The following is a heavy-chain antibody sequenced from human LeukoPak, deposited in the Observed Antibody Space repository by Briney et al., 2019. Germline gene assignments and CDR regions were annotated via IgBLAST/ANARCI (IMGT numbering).Heavy chain of an antibody. V-gene: IGHV3-21*01. CDR3: ARPGAGTPTYYMDV. CDR1: GFTFSSYS. J-gene: IGHJ6*03. D-gene: IGHD1-26*01. CDR2: ISSSSSYI. Sequence: GGSLRLSCAASGFTFSSYSMNWVRQAPGKGLEWVSSISSSSSYIYYADSVKGRFTISRDNAKNSLYLQMNSLRAEDTAVYYCARPGAGTPTYYMDVWGQGTTVTISS.